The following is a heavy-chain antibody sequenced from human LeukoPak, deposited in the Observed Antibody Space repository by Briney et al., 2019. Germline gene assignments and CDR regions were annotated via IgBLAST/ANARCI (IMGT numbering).Heavy chain of an antibody. CDR3: ASTTYYDFWSGYENN. Sequence: SETLSLTCAVSGYSISSGYYWGWIRQPPGKGLEWIGSIYHSGSTYYNPSLKSRVTISVDTSTNQFSLKLSSVTAADTAVYYCASTTYYDFWSGYENNWGQGTLVTVSS. J-gene: IGHJ4*02. CDR1: GYSISSGYY. CDR2: IYHSGST. V-gene: IGHV4-38-2*01. D-gene: IGHD3-3*01.